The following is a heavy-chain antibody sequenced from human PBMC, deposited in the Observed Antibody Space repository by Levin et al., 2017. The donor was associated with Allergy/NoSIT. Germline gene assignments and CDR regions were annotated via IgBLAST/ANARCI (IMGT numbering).Heavy chain of an antibody. CDR2: ISSSSSSI. Sequence: GESLKISCAASGFTFSSYSMNWVRQAPGKGLEWVSYISSSSSSIYYADSVQGRFTISRDNAKNSLYLEMNSLRDEDTAVYYCARTSGSGRAPWSNWGQGTLVTVSS. CDR3: ARTSGSGRAPWSN. J-gene: IGHJ4*02. CDR1: GFTFSSYS. V-gene: IGHV3-48*02. D-gene: IGHD4/OR15-4a*01.